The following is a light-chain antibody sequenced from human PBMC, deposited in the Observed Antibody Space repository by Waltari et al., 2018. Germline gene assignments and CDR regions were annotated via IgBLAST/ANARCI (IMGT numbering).Light chain of an antibody. CDR1: TSAIGDYNY. V-gene: IGLV2-14*03. CDR2: DVN. CDR3: SSYTSLTNLFVV. J-gene: IGLJ2*01. Sequence: QSALTQPSSVSGSPGQSIPISCTASTSAIGDYNYVSWYQQHPVKAPKLVIYDVNNRPAGISNRFSVSKAGNTASLAIASLQAEDEADYYCSSYTSLTNLFVVFGGGTKMTVL.